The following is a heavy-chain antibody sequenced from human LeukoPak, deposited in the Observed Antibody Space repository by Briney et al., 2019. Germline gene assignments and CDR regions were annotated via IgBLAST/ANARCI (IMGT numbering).Heavy chain of an antibody. CDR3: AREGDYYYYYYMDV. CDR2: IRSKANSYAT. CDR1: GFTFSGSA. J-gene: IGHJ6*03. V-gene: IGHV3-73*01. Sequence: RTGGSLRLSCAASGFTFSGSAMHWVRQASGKGLEWVGRIRSKANSYATAYAASVKGRFTISRDDSKNTAYLQMNSLRAEDTAVYYCAREGDYYYYYYMDVWGKGTTVTVSS.